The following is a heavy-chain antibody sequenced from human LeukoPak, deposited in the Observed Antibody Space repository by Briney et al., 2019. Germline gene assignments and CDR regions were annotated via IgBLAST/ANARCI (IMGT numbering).Heavy chain of an antibody. Sequence: KSSETLSLTCAVYGGSFSGYYWSWIRQPPGKGLEWLGEINHSGSTNYNPSLKSRVTISVDTSKNQFSLKLSSVTAADTAVYYCARNYYDSSGGFDPWGQGTLVTVSS. CDR2: INHSGST. CDR1: GGSFSGYY. J-gene: IGHJ5*02. D-gene: IGHD3-22*01. V-gene: IGHV4-34*01. CDR3: ARNYYDSSGGFDP.